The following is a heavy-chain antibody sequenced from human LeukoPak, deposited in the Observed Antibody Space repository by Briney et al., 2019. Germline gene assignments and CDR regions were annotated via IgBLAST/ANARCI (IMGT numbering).Heavy chain of an antibody. CDR1: GFTFSSYW. CDR2: IRQDGSQK. CDR3: ARESGSVPSEVAFDS. D-gene: IGHD1-26*01. Sequence: GGSLRLSCAASGFTFSSYWMSWVRQAPGKGLEWVATIRQDGSQKYYVDSVKGRFTISRDNAKNSLYLQMNSLRAEDTAVYYCARESGSVPSEVAFDSWGQGTLVTVSS. J-gene: IGHJ4*02. V-gene: IGHV3-7*01.